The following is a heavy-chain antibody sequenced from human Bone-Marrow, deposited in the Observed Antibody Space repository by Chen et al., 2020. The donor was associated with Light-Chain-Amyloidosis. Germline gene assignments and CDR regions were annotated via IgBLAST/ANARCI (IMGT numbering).Heavy chain of an antibody. CDR2: VRFDGSDK. Sequence: VQILESGGDLVQPGGSLRLSCEASGFTFRSYPMSWVRQASGKGLEWVSFVRFDGSDKYYADSVKGRFTISRDDSKNTLYLQMNSLRPEDTAVYYCAQLYSYGRPFKHWGQGTLVSVSS. CDR3: AQLYSYGRPFKH. D-gene: IGHD5-18*01. J-gene: IGHJ4*02. CDR1: GFTFRSYP. V-gene: IGHV3-30*02.